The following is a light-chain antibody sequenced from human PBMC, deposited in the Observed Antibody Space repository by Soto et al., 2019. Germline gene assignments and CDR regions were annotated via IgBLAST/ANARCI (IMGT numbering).Light chain of an antibody. J-gene: IGLJ2*01. CDR1: SSDVGGYNY. CDR2: DVS. CDR3: SSYTTSGSLV. Sequence: QSALTQPASVSGSPGQSITISCTGPSSDVGGYNYVSWYQQHPGKAPKLMIYDVSNRPSGVSNRFSGSKSGNTASLTISGLQAEDEADYYCSSYTTSGSLVFGGGTKLTVL. V-gene: IGLV2-14*01.